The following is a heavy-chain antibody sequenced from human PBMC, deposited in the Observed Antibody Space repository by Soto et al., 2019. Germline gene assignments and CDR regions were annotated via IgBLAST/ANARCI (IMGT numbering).Heavy chain of an antibody. D-gene: IGHD6-13*01. Sequence: ASVKVSCKASGYTFTSYDINWVRQATGQGLEWMGWMNPNSGNTGYAQKFQGRVTMTRNTSISTAYMELSSLRSEDTAVYYCHSQSWYSHYYYGMDVWGQGXTVTVYS. CDR2: MNPNSGNT. CDR3: HSQSWYSHYYYGMDV. CDR1: GYTFTSYD. J-gene: IGHJ6*02. V-gene: IGHV1-8*01.